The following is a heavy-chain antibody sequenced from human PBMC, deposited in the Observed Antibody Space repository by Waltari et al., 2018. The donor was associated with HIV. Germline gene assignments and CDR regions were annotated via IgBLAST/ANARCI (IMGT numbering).Heavy chain of an antibody. J-gene: IGHJ4*02. CDR3: AKVGTTEIFDY. D-gene: IGHD4-17*01. CDR2: FSWNSGSI. V-gene: IGHV3-9*01. Sequence: EVQLVESGGGLVQPGRSLRLSCAASGFTFDDYAMHWVRQAPGKGLGWVSGFSWNSGSIGYADSVKGRFTISRDNAKNSLYLQMNSLRAEDTALYYCAKVGTTEIFDYWGQGTLVTVSS. CDR1: GFTFDDYA.